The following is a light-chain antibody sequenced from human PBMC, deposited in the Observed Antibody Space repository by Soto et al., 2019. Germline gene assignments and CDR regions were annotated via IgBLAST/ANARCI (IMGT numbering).Light chain of an antibody. CDR1: QYIGRY. Sequence: DIQMTQSPSSLSASVGDRVTITCRAGQYIGRYLNWYQQKPGKVPKLLIYAASTLQSGVPSRFSGSGSGTDFTLTISCLQSEDLATYYCQQYYSYPRTFGQGTKVDI. V-gene: IGKV1-27*01. CDR2: AAS. CDR3: QQYYSYPRT. J-gene: IGKJ1*01.